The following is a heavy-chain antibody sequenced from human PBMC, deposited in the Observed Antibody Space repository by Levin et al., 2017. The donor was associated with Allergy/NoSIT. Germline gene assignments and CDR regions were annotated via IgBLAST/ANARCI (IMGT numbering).Heavy chain of an antibody. CDR2: IYPTGSA. D-gene: IGHD3-3*01. CDR1: GDSFSSYF. J-gene: IGHJ4*02. Sequence: SQTLSLTCTVSGDSFSSYFWTWIRQPAGKGLEWIGHIYPTGSANYNPSLRSRGSMSVDMSKNQFSLKLTSVTAADTALYYCARRTYYDFRSGSVTFDHWGQGTLVTVSS. V-gene: IGHV4-4*07. CDR3: ARRTYYDFRSGSVTFDH.